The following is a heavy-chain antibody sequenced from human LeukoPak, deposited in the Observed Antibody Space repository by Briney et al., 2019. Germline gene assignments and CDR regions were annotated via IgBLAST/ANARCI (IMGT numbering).Heavy chain of an antibody. CDR2: IPYDGSNK. CDR1: GFTFTNYA. CDR3: ARDYRPSNYYYYYMDV. J-gene: IGHJ6*03. Sequence: GGSLRLPCVASGFTFTNYAMTWVRQAPGMGLEWVAFIPYDGSNKYYADSVKGRFTISRDNSKNTLYLQMNSLRAEDTAVYYCARDYRPSNYYYYYMDVWGKGTTVTVSS. V-gene: IGHV3-30*02. D-gene: IGHD1-26*01.